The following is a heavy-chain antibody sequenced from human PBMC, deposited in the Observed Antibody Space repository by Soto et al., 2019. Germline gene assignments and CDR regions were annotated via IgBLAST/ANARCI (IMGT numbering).Heavy chain of an antibody. Sequence: VSVKVACKASGYTFTGYYVHWVRQAPGQGLEWMGWINPNSGGTNYAQKFQGWVTMTRDTSISTAYMELSRLRSDDTAVYYCARMDEQGPDYWGQATLVTVSS. D-gene: IGHD6-19*01. CDR3: ARMDEQGPDY. CDR1: GYTFTGYY. CDR2: INPNSGGT. V-gene: IGHV1-2*04. J-gene: IGHJ4*02.